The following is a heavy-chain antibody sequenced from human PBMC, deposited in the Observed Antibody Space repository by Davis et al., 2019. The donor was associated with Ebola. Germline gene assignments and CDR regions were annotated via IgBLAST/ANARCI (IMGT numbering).Heavy chain of an antibody. J-gene: IGHJ2*01. D-gene: IGHD2/OR15-2a*01. V-gene: IGHV3-23*01. CDR3: ARHIVIIPTTSRYFDL. CDR2: ISGSGGST. CDR1: GFTFSSYA. Sequence: GESLKISCAASGFTFSSYAMSWVRQAPGKGLEWVSTISGSGGSTYYADSVKCRFTISRDNSKNTLYLQMNSLRAEDTAVYYCARHIVIIPTTSRYFDLWGRGTLVTVSS.